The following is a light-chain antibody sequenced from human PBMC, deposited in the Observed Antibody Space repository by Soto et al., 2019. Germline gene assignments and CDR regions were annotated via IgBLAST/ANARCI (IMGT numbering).Light chain of an antibody. V-gene: IGKV1-12*01. J-gene: IGKJ5*01. Sequence: DIQMTQSPSSVSASVGDRVTITCRSSEDISTWLAWYQQKPGKAPKLLIYAAFSLQSGVPSRFSGSGSGTDFTLTISSLQPEDFATYYCQHADSFPLITFGQGTRLDIK. CDR2: AAF. CDR1: EDISTW. CDR3: QHADSFPLIT.